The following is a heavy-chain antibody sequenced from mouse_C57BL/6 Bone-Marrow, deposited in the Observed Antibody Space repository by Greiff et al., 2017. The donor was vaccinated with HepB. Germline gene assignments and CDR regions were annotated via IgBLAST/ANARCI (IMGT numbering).Heavy chain of an antibody. D-gene: IGHD2-14*01. CDR1: GFTFSTSG. J-gene: IGHJ2*01. V-gene: IGHV5-6*01. CDR3: ARDRFDYYFDY. Sequence: EVKLMESGGDLVKPGGSLKLSCTASGFTFSTSGMSWVRPTPDKRLEWVATINTGGTYTYYPDSVKGRFTISKDAAKNTLFLLMSSLRSEDSAIYYCARDRFDYYFDYWGQGTTLTVSS. CDR2: INTGGTYT.